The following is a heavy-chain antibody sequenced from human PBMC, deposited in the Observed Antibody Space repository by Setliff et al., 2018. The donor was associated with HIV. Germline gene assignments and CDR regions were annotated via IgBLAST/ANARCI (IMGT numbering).Heavy chain of an antibody. D-gene: IGHD1-26*01. CDR1: GDSISGYY. CDR2: VYYSGST. Sequence: SETLSLTCTVSGDSISGYYRSWVRQPPGKGLEWIGYVYYSGSTNYNPSLKSRVTLSFDTSKNNFSLNLNSVTATDTAVYYCAGGLKGGGYYFDYWGQGMLVTVSS. J-gene: IGHJ4*01. V-gene: IGHV4-59*01. CDR3: AGGLKGGGYYFDY.